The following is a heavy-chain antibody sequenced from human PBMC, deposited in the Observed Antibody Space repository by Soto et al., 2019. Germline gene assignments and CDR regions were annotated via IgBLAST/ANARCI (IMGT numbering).Heavy chain of an antibody. CDR3: ARFYDSSGYYSLGGDY. Sequence: ASVKVSCKASGGTFSSYAISWVRQAPGQGLEWMGGIIPIFGTANYAQKFQGRVTITADESTSTAYMELSSLRSEDTAVYYCARFYDSSGYYSLGGDYWGQGTLVTVS. D-gene: IGHD3-22*01. CDR2: IIPIFGTA. CDR1: GGTFSSYA. V-gene: IGHV1-69*13. J-gene: IGHJ4*02.